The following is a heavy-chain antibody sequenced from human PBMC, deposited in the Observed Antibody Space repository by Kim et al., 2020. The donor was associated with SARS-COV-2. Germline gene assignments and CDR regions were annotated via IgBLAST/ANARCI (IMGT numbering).Heavy chain of an antibody. Sequence: YAKPVTDRFTISRDNSKNTLYLQMNSLRAEDTAVYYCAKDGYSSGCPDYWGQGTLVTVSS. J-gene: IGHJ4*02. V-gene: IGHV3-23*03. D-gene: IGHD6-19*01. CDR3: AKDGYSSGCPDY.